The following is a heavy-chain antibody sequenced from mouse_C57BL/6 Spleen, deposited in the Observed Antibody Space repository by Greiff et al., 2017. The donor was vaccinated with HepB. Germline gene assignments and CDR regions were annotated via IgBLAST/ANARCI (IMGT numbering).Heavy chain of an antibody. V-gene: IGHV1-54*01. CDR3: ARDADGYYGYFDV. CDR2: INPGSGGT. D-gene: IGHD2-3*01. CDR1: GYAFTNYL. Sequence: QVQLQQSGAELVRPGTSVKVSCKASGYAFTNYLIEWVKQRPGQGLEWIGVINPGSGGTNYNEKFKGKATLTADKSSSTAYMQLSSLTSEDSAVYFCARDADGYYGYFDVWGTGTTVTVSS. J-gene: IGHJ1*03.